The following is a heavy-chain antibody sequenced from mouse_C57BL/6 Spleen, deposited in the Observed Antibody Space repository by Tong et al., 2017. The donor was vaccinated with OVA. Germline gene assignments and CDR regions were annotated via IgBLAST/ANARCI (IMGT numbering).Heavy chain of an antibody. CDR3: ARDYYGSSWGYYFDY. Sequence: VQLQESVTELVKPGASVKLSCKASGYTFTSYWMHWVKQRPGQGLEWIGNINPSNGGTNYNEKFKSKATLTVDKSSSTAYMQLSSLTSEDSAVYYCARDYYGSSWGYYFDYWGQGTTLTVSS. CDR1: GYTFTSYW. D-gene: IGHD1-1*01. J-gene: IGHJ2*01. V-gene: IGHV1-53*01. CDR2: INPSNGGT.